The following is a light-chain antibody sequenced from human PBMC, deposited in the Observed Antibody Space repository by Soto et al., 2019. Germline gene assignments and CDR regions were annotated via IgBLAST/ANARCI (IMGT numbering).Light chain of an antibody. CDR1: SSNIGSNY. J-gene: IGLJ1*01. CDR3: AAWDDSLSAYYV. CDR2: RNN. V-gene: IGLV1-47*01. Sequence: QSVLTQPPSASGTPGQRVTISCSGSSSNIGSNYVYWYQQLPGTAPKLLIYRNNQRPSGVPDRFSGSKSGTSASLAISGLRSDDEADYYCAAWDDSLSAYYVFGTGTKLTVL.